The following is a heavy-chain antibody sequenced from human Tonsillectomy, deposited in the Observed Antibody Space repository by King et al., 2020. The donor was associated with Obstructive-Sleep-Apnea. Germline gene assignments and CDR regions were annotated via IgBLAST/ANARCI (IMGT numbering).Heavy chain of an antibody. CDR1: GYTFMSHD. CDR3: ARSKGPGAFDI. V-gene: IGHV1-8*01. J-gene: IGHJ3*02. Sequence: GQLVQSGAEVKKPGASVKVSCKASGYTFMSHDINWVRQATGRGLEWVAWMNPNSVSTAYAQKFQGRVTMTRSASNSTAYMDLSSLQSEDTAVYYCARSKGPGAFDIWGQGTMVIVSS. CDR2: MNPNSVST.